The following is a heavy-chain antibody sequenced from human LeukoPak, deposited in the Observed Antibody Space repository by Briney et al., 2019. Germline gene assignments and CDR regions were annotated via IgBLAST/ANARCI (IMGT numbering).Heavy chain of an antibody. CDR3: ARVLDYGGFDY. D-gene: IGHD4-23*01. CDR1: GFTFSNYW. CDR2: INQDGSKE. V-gene: IGHV3-7*01. Sequence: GGSLRLSCAASGFTFSNYWMTWVRQAPGKGLEWVAHINQDGSKEYYMDSVKARFTISRDNAKNSLSLQMNSLRAEDTAVYYCARVLDYGGFDYWGQGTLVTVSS. J-gene: IGHJ4*02.